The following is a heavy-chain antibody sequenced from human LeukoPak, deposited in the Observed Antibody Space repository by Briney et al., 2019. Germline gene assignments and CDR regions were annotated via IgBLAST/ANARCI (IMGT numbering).Heavy chain of an antibody. J-gene: IGHJ4*02. V-gene: IGHV3-30*18. CDR1: GFTFSSYG. Sequence: GGSLRLSCAASGFTFSSYGMHWVRQAPGKGLEWVAVISYDGSNKYYADSVKGRFTISRDNSKNTLYLQMNSLRAEDTAVYYCAKDDIVATISYFDYWGRGTLVTVSS. D-gene: IGHD5-12*01. CDR2: ISYDGSNK. CDR3: AKDDIVATISYFDY.